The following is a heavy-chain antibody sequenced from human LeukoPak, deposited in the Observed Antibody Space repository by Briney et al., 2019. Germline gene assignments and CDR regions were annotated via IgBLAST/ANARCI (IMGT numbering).Heavy chain of an antibody. CDR1: GYSFTTYW. Sequence: LGESLKISCRGSGYSFTTYWIGWVHQMPGKGLEWMGIIYPGDSDTRYSPSFQGQVTMSADKSINTAYLQWSSLKASDTAMYYCARRQGCSSTSCPPDSWGQGTLVTVSS. V-gene: IGHV5-51*07. D-gene: IGHD2-2*01. J-gene: IGHJ4*02. CDR2: IYPGDSDT. CDR3: ARRQGCSSTSCPPDS.